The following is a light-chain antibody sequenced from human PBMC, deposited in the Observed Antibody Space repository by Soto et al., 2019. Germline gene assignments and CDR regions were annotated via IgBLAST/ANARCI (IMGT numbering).Light chain of an antibody. J-gene: IGLJ2*01. V-gene: IGLV2-23*02. CDR2: EVT. CDR3: CSYVRSYTFVV. CDR1: SSDVGSYKF. Sequence: QSVLTQPASVSGSPGQSITISCTGASSDVGSYKFVSWYQQHPGKAPKLMIYEVTKRPSGVSNRFSGSESGNTASLTISGPQAEDEADYYCCSYVRSYTFVVFGGGTKLTVL.